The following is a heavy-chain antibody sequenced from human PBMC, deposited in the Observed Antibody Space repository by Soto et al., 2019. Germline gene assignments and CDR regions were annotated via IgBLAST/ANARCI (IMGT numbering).Heavy chain of an antibody. V-gene: IGHV1-3*01. J-gene: IGHJ4*02. CDR2: INAGNGNT. D-gene: IGHD4-17*01. Sequence: QVQLVQSGAEVKKPGASVKVSCKASGYTFTSYAMHWVRQAPGQRLEWMGWINAGNGNTKYSQKFHGRVTITRDTSASTAYMELSSLRSEDTAVYYCARGFHDYGDYYFDYWGQGTLVTVSS. CDR3: ARGFHDYGDYYFDY. CDR1: GYTFTSYA.